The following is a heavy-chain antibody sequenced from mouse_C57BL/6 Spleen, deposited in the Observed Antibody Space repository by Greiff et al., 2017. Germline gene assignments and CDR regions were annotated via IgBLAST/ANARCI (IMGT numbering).Heavy chain of an antibody. J-gene: IGHJ4*01. V-gene: IGHV1-76*01. CDR1: GYTFTDYY. Sequence: QVQLQQSGAELVRPGASVKLSCKASGYTFTDYYINWVKQRPGQGLEWIARIYPGSGNTYYNEKFKGKATLTAEKSSSTAYMQLSSLTSEDSAVYFCARLGTTGGGYAMDYWGQGTSVTVSS. CDR3: ARLGTTGGGYAMDY. CDR2: IYPGSGNT. D-gene: IGHD1-1*01.